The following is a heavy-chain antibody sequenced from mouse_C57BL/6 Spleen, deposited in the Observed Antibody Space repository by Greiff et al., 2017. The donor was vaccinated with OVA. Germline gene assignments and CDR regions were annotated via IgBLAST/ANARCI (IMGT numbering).Heavy chain of an antibody. CDR1: GFTFSDYG. Sequence: EVQLVESGGGLVKPGGSLKLSCAASGFTFSDYGMHWVRQAPEKGLEWVAYISSGSSTIYYADTVKGRFTISRDNAKNTLFLQMTSLRSEDTAMYYCARSYSKDAWFAYWGQGTLVTVSA. CDR3: ARSYSKDAWFAY. D-gene: IGHD2-5*01. CDR2: ISSGSSTI. V-gene: IGHV5-17*01. J-gene: IGHJ3*01.